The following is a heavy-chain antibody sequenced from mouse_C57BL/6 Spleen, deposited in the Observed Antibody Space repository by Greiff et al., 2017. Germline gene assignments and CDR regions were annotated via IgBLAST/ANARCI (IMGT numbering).Heavy chain of an antibody. CDR1: GYTFTSYW. CDR3: ARWDYYGSSPYWGFDV. D-gene: IGHD1-1*01. J-gene: IGHJ1*03. V-gene: IGHV1-55*01. Sequence: QVQLQQPGAELVKPGASVKMSCKASGYTFTSYWITWVKQRPGQGLEWIGDIYPGSGSTNYNEKFKSKATLTVDTSSSTAYMQLSSLTSEDSAVYDCARWDYYGSSPYWGFDVWGKGTTVTVSS. CDR2: IYPGSGST.